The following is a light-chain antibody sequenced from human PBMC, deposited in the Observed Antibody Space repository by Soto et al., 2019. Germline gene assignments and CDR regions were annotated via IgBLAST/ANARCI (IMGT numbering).Light chain of an antibody. CDR1: QSVRSN. V-gene: IGKV3-15*01. J-gene: IGKJ4*01. Sequence: ELMWTPYPPTLFVSPGERAILCRRAIQSVRSNLAWYQQTPGQAPRLLIYGASTRATGIPSRFSGSGSGTDFTLTISCLQPDDFAVYFCQRHSNSPRKFGGGTKVDIK. CDR2: GAS. CDR3: QRHSNSPRK.